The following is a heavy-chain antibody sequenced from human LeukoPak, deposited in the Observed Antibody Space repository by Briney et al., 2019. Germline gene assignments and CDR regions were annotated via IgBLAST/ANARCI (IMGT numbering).Heavy chain of an antibody. V-gene: IGHV3-30-3*01. Sequence: GGSLRLSCAASGFTFSSYAMHWVRQAPGKGLEWVAVISYDGSNKYYADSVKGRFTISRDNSKNTLYLQMNSLRPEDMALYYCAKGAWIELYYYMDVWGKGTTVTVSS. D-gene: IGHD5-18*01. CDR3: AKGAWIELYYYMDV. CDR2: ISYDGSNK. CDR1: GFTFSSYA. J-gene: IGHJ6*03.